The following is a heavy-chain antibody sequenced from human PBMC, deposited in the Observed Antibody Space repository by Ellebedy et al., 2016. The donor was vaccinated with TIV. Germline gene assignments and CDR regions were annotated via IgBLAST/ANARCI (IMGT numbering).Heavy chain of an antibody. D-gene: IGHD2-21*01. CDR1: GYTFTSYG. CDR3: ARVVDSYSFQH. Sequence: ASVKVSXXASGYTFTSYGISWVRQAPGQGLEWMGWISAYNDNTNYAQKLQGRVTMTTDTSTSTAYMELRSLRSDDTAVYYCARVVDSYSFQHWGQGTLVTVSS. V-gene: IGHV1-18*04. J-gene: IGHJ1*01. CDR2: ISAYNDNT.